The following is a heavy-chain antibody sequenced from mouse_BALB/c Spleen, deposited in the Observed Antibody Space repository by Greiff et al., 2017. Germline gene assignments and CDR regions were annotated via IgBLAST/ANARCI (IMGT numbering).Heavy chain of an antibody. CDR2: ISYDGSN. Sequence: EVQLQQSGPGLVKPSQSLSLTCSVTGYSITSGYYWNWIRQFPGNKLEWMGYISYDGSNNYNPSLKNRISITRDTSKNQFFLKLNSVTTEDTATYYCARGFAYWGQGTLVTVSA. CDR3: ARGFAY. CDR1: GYSITSGYY. J-gene: IGHJ3*01. V-gene: IGHV3-6*02.